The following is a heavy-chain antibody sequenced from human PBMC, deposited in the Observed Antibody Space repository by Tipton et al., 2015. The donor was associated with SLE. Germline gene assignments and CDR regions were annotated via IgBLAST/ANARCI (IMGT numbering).Heavy chain of an antibody. J-gene: IGHJ4*02. CDR1: GYTFNRYW. D-gene: IGHD3-10*01. CDR2: INTDGSGK. V-gene: IGHV3-74*01. CDR3: ARDRMVRGVASDF. Sequence: SLRLSCEGSGYTFNRYWMHWVRQAPGKGLEWVARINTDGSGKDYAESVKGRFTISRDNTKNSVFLQMNSLRVRDTAVYYCARDRMVRGVASDFWGQGTLVSVSS.